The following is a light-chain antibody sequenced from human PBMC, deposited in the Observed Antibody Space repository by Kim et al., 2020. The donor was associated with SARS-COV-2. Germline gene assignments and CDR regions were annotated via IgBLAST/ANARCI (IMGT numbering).Light chain of an antibody. V-gene: IGKV1-39*01. CDR2: VAS. Sequence: DIQMTQSPSSLSASVGDRVTITCRASQNIGDYLNWYQQKPGKAPKVLIYVASNLQSGVPSRFSGSGSGTDFTLTISSLQPEDFATYYCQQSHIPPYTFGRGTKLEI. CDR1: QNIGDY. CDR3: QQSHIPPYT. J-gene: IGKJ2*01.